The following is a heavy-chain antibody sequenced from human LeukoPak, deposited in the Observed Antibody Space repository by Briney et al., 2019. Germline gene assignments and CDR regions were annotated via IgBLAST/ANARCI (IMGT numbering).Heavy chain of an antibody. J-gene: IGHJ4*02. D-gene: IGHD3-22*01. V-gene: IGHV3-7*01. CDR1: GFAFTSYW. CDR3: ARGRFHYDSSGYSSFYY. CDR2: INQDGSDK. Sequence: GGSLRLSCAASGFAFTSYWMSWVRQAPGKGLEWVANINQDGSDKYSVDSLRGRFTISRDNAKNSLYLQMNSLRAEDTAVYYCARGRFHYDSSGYSSFYYWGQGTLVTVSS.